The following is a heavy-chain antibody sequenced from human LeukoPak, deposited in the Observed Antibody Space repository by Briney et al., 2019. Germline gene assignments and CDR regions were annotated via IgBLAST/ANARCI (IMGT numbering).Heavy chain of an antibody. CDR3: GRDLGGRSGY. Sequence: GGSLRLSCAVSGFTFRTYWMHWVRQVPGEGLVWVSRISEDGSITNYADSVKGRFSISRDNAENTLYLQMNSLRAEDTAVYYCGRDLGGRSGYWGQGTLVTVSS. J-gene: IGHJ4*02. CDR1: GFTFRTYW. D-gene: IGHD1-26*01. CDR2: ISEDGSIT. V-gene: IGHV3-74*01.